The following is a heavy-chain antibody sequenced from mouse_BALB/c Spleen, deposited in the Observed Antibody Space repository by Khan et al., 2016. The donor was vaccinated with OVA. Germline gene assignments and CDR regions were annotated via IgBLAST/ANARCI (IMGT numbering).Heavy chain of an antibody. CDR3: SRSYDSWAIDY. Sequence: VQLKESGPSLVKPSQTLSLTCSVTGDSITSGFWNWIRKFPGNKFEYLGYITYSGNIYYNPSLKSRISITRDTSKSQYYLQLNSVTTEDTATSYWSRSYDSWAIDYWGQGTTVTVSS. V-gene: IGHV3-8*02. D-gene: IGHD2-12*01. CDR2: ITYSGNI. CDR1: GDSITSGF. J-gene: IGHJ4*01.